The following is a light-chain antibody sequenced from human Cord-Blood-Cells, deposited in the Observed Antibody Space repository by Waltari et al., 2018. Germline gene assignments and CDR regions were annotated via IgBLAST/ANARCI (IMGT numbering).Light chain of an antibody. V-gene: IGKV3-20*01. CDR1: QSVSSSY. CDR2: GAS. J-gene: IGKJ1*01. Sequence: EIVLTPSPGTLSLSPGESATLSCRASQSVSSSYLAWDQQKPGQAPRLLIYGASSRATGIPDRFSGSGSGTDFTLTISRLEPEDFAVYYCQQYGSSPWTFGQGTKVEIK. CDR3: QQYGSSPWT.